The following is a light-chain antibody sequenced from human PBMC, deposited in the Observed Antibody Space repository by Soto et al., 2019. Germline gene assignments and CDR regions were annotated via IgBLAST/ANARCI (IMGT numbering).Light chain of an antibody. V-gene: IGKV3-15*01. CDR1: QRLSSN. Sequence: EIVLTQSPVTLSVSPGERVTLSCRASQRLSSNLAWYQQRPGQAPRLLIYGASIRATDIPARFIGSGSGTEFTLTISSLQSEDFAVYYRQQYINWPRTFGQGTKVDIK. CDR2: GAS. J-gene: IGKJ1*01. CDR3: QQYINWPRT.